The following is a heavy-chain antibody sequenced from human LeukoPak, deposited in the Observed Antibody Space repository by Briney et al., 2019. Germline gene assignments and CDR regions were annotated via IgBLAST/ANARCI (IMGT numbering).Heavy chain of an antibody. CDR1: GGSISSGDYY. V-gene: IGHV4-30-4*08. D-gene: IGHD3-10*01. J-gene: IGHJ4*02. Sequence: SQTLSLTCTVSGGSISSGDYYWSWIRQAPGKGLEWIGYIYYSGSTYYNPSLKSRVTMSVDTSKNQFSLKLSSVTAADTAVYYCASRNSGSYSQLDYWGQGTLVTVSS. CDR2: IYYSGST. CDR3: ASRNSGSYSQLDY.